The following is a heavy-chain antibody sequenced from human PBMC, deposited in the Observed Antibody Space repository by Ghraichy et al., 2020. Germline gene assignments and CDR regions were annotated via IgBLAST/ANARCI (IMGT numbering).Heavy chain of an antibody. V-gene: IGHV4-4*07. Sequence: SETLSLTCTVSGGSISSYYWSWIRQPAGKGLEWIGRIYTSGSTNYNPSLKSRVTMSVDTSKNQFSLKLSSVTAADTAVYYCARDTSFNIAAAGTRPGVVDSYGMDVWGQGTTVTVSS. J-gene: IGHJ6*02. CDR3: ARDTSFNIAAAGTRPGVVDSYGMDV. D-gene: IGHD6-13*01. CDR1: GGSISSYY. CDR2: IYTSGST.